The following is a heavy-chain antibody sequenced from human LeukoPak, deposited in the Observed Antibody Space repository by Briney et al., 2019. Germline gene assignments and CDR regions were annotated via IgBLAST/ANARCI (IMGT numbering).Heavy chain of an antibody. J-gene: IGHJ4*02. CDR2: ISSSSSYT. CDR3: ARDFGSGSYLDY. V-gene: IGHV3-11*06. D-gene: IGHD3-10*01. CDR1: GFTFSDYY. Sequence: GGSLRLSCAASGFTFSDYYMIWIRQAPGKGLEWVSYISSSSSYTNYADSVEGRFTISRDNAKNSLYLQMNSLRAEDTAVYYCARDFGSGSYLDYWGQGTLVTVSS.